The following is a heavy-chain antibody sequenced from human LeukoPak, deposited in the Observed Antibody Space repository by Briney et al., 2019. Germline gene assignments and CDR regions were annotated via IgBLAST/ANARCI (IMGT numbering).Heavy chain of an antibody. V-gene: IGHV3-74*01. CDR2: ITSDGSST. CDR1: GLTFNSYW. CDR3: ARGFGRVGATNAFDI. Sequence: GGSLRLSCAASGLTFNSYWMHWVRQAPGKGLVWVSLITSDGSSTTYADSVKGRFTISRDNAKNPLYLQMNSLRVEDTAVYYCARGFGRVGATNAFDIWGQGTLVTVSS. D-gene: IGHD1-26*01. J-gene: IGHJ3*02.